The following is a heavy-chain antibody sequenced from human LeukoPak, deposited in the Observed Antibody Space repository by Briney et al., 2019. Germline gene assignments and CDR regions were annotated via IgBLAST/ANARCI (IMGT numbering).Heavy chain of an antibody. CDR1: GGSISSGGYY. CDR3: ARTFNDSSGYYTRWFDP. Sequence: SETLSLTCTVSGGSISSGGYYWSWIRQPAGKGLQWIGRISASGTTNYNPSLQSRVTMSVDTSKNQFSLKLTSVTAADTAVYYCARTFNDSSGYYTRWFDPWGQGTLVTVSS. D-gene: IGHD3-22*01. CDR2: ISASGTT. V-gene: IGHV4-61*02. J-gene: IGHJ5*02.